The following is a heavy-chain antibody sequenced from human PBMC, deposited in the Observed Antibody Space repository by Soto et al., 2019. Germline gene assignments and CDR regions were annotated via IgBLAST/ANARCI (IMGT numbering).Heavy chain of an antibody. D-gene: IGHD6-19*01. V-gene: IGHV4-59*08. Sequence: SETLSLTCTVSGGSISSYYWSWIRQPPGKGLEWIGYIYYSGSTNYNPSLKSRVTISVDTSKNQFSLKLSSVTAADTAVYYCARARGGRGSKANGYSSGWYTTILDYWGQGTLVTVSS. CDR2: IYYSGST. CDR3: ARARGGRGSKANGYSSGWYTTILDY. CDR1: GGSISSYY. J-gene: IGHJ4*02.